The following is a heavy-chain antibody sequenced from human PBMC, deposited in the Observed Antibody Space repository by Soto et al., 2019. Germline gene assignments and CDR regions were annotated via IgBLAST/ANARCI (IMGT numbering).Heavy chain of an antibody. CDR2: ISYDGSDK. V-gene: IGHV3-30*09. CDR3: ARRAWDSYYAIDV. Sequence: VLLVESGGGAVQPGRYLRLSCAASGFTYTDFALHWVRQAPGKGLEWVAIISYDGSDKYYADSVKGRFAISRDNPKYTLYLEMNSLRPEDTAVYFCARRAWDSYYAIDVWGQGPTVTVFS. J-gene: IGHJ6*02. D-gene: IGHD3-22*01. CDR1: GFTYTDFA.